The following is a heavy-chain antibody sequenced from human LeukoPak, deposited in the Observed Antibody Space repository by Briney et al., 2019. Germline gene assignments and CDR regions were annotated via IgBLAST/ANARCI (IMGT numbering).Heavy chain of an antibody. J-gene: IGHJ4*02. CDR2: IYHSGST. CDR3: ARQDSSGYYSPFDY. D-gene: IGHD3-22*01. CDR1: GGSISSSNW. Sequence: SGTLSLTCAVSGGSISSSNWWSWVRQPPGKELEWIGEIYHSGSTNYNPSLKSRVTISVDKSKDQFSLKLSSVTAADTAVYYCARQDSSGYYSPFDYWGQGTLVTVSS. V-gene: IGHV4-4*02.